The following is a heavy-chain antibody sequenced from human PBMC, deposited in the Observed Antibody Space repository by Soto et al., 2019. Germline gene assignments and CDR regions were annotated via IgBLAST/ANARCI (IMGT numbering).Heavy chain of an antibody. J-gene: IGHJ4*02. CDR3: ARGRYGDY. Sequence: QVHLVQSGAEVKKPGASVKVSCKGSGYTFTSYGITWVRQAPGQGLEWMGWISAHDGNTDYAQRLQGRVTVTRDTSTSTAYMELRSLRSDDTAVYYCARGRYGDYWGQGALVTVSS. D-gene: IGHD1-1*01. CDR1: GYTFTSYG. CDR2: ISAHDGNT. V-gene: IGHV1-18*01.